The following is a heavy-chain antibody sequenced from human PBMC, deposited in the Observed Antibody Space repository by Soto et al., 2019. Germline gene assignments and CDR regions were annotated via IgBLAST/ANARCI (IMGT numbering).Heavy chain of an antibody. CDR3: VKPPYSGSYTFDY. Sequence: GGSLRLSCSASGFTFSSYAMHWVRQAPGKGLEYVSAISSNGGSTYYADSVKGRFTISRDNSKNTLYLQMSSLRAEDTAVYYCVKPPYSGSYTFDYWGQGTLVTVSS. CDR2: ISSNGGST. V-gene: IGHV3-64D*08. J-gene: IGHJ4*02. D-gene: IGHD1-26*01. CDR1: GFTFSSYA.